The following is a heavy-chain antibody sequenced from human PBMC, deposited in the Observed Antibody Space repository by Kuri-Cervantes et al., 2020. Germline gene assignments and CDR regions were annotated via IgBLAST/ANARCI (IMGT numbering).Heavy chain of an antibody. V-gene: IGHV3-33*01. D-gene: IGHD1-26*01. CDR2: IWYDGSNK. CDR3: ARDLGATMRVMGY. Sequence: GESLKISCAASGFTFSSYGMHWVRQAPGKGLEWVAVIWYDGSNKYYADSVKGRFTISRDNSKNTLYLQMNSLRAEDTAVYYCARDLGATMRVMGYWGQGTLVTVSS. J-gene: IGHJ4*02. CDR1: GFTFSSYG.